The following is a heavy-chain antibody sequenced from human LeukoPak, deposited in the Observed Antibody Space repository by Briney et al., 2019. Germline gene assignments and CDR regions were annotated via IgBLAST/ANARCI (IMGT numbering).Heavy chain of an antibody. D-gene: IGHD1-26*01. Sequence: GGSLRLSCAASGFTFDDYAMHWVQQAPGKGLEWVSGISWNSGSIGYADSVKGRFTISRDNAKNSLYLQMNSLRAEDTALYYCAKGQWELLYYFDYWGQGTLVTVSS. CDR1: GFTFDDYA. CDR2: ISWNSGSI. V-gene: IGHV3-9*01. J-gene: IGHJ4*02. CDR3: AKGQWELLYYFDY.